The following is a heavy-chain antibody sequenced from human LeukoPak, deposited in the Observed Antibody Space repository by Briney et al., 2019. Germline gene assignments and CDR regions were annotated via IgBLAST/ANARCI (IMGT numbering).Heavy chain of an antibody. CDR3: ARDVAVRGALGY. Sequence: GGSLRLSCVASGFTFSTYSMNWVRQAPGKGLEWVSHISSSSSTIYYADSVKGRFTISRDNAKNSLYLQMNSLRAEDTAVYYCARDVAVRGALGYWGQGTLVTVSS. CDR1: GFTFSTYS. D-gene: IGHD3-10*01. V-gene: IGHV3-48*01. J-gene: IGHJ4*02. CDR2: ISSSSSTI.